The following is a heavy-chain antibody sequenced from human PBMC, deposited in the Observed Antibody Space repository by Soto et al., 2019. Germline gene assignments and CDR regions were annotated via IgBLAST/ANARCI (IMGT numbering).Heavy chain of an antibody. CDR3: ASDLEAGTLMDV. CDR1: GGSISSGDYY. V-gene: IGHV4-30-4*01. D-gene: IGHD6-13*01. CDR2: IYYSGST. J-gene: IGHJ6*02. Sequence: SETLSRTCTVSGGSISSGDYYWSWIRQPPGKGLEWIGYIYYSGSTYYNPSLKSRVTISVDTSKNQFSLKLSSVTAADTAVYYCASDLEAGTLMDVWGQGTTVTVSS.